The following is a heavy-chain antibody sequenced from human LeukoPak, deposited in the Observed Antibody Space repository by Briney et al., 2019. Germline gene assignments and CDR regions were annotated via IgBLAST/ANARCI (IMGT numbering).Heavy chain of an antibody. J-gene: IGHJ6*03. CDR1: GGSISSYH. D-gene: IGHD3-10*01. CDR2: ISYSGYT. V-gene: IGHV4-59*01. Sequence: SETLSLTCSVSGGSISSYHWSWIRQPPGKGLEWIGYISYSGYTNYNPSLRNRVTISLDRSKNQFSVKLTSVTAADTAVYYCARIERDGSGKPPYYYYYMDVWGKGTTVTVSS. CDR3: ARIERDGSGKPPYYYYYMDV.